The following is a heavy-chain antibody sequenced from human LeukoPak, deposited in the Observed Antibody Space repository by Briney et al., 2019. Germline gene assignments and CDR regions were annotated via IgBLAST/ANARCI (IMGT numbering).Heavy chain of an antibody. CDR1: GGSFSGYY. Sequence: MRSETLSLTCAVYGGSFSGYYWSWIRQPPGKGLEWIGEINHSGSTNYNPSLKSRVTISVDTSKNQFSLKLSSVTAADTAVYYCARGRARTMVRGVIKMDWYFDLWGRGTLVTVSS. V-gene: IGHV4-34*01. CDR2: INHSGST. J-gene: IGHJ2*01. CDR3: ARGRARTMVRGVIKMDWYFDL. D-gene: IGHD3-10*01.